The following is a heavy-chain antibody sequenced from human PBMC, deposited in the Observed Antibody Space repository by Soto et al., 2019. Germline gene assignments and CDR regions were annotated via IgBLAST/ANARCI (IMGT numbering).Heavy chain of an antibody. CDR3: AKDSGGRASDY. V-gene: IGHV3-23*01. CDR2: ISGSGGNT. Sequence: EAQLLESGGDLVQPGGSLRLSCAASGFTFSNYAMSWVRQAPGKGLEWVSAISGSGGNTYYADSVKGRFTISRDNSKNTLYLQMNSLGVEDTAVYYCAKDSGGRASDYWGQGTLVTVSS. J-gene: IGHJ4*02. D-gene: IGHD6-19*01. CDR1: GFTFSNYA.